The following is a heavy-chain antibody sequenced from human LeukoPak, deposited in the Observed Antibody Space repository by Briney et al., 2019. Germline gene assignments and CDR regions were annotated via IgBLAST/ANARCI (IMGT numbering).Heavy chain of an antibody. CDR1: GGSFSGYY. D-gene: IGHD3-22*01. Sequence: KPSETLSLTCAVYGGSFSGYYWSWIRQPPGKGLEWIGYICYSGSTNYNPSLKSRVTISVDTSKNQFSLKLSSVTAADTAVYYCARVPYYYDSSGPVLDAFDIWGQGTMVTVSS. J-gene: IGHJ3*02. CDR2: ICYSGST. V-gene: IGHV4-59*01. CDR3: ARVPYYYDSSGPVLDAFDI.